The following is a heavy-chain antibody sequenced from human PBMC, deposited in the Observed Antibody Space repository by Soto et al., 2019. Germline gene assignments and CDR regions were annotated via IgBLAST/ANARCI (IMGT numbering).Heavy chain of an antibody. CDR2: FNPTSGST. J-gene: IGHJ4*02. D-gene: IGHD6-13*01. CDR1: GYTFINYY. V-gene: IGHV1-46*01. Sequence: QVQLVQSGAEVKKPGASVKLSCKASGYTFINYYIHWVRQAPGQGLEWMGIFNPTSGSTNYAQKFLGRVTLTMYTSTRTVYMEPSSLRFDDTAVYYCARDLAAGDYWGQGTLVTVSS. CDR3: ARDLAAGDY.